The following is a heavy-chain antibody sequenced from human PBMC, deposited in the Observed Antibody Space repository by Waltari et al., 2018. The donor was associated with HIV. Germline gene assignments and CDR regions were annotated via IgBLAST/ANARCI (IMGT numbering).Heavy chain of an antibody. D-gene: IGHD3-22*01. V-gene: IGHV4-34*02. Sequence: QERVEPWGAGLLKESETLSLNCGVFGASFIDSYWMWVRQSPGTGLEWSGEVSRGGNITVNPSLRGRVTLSIDTSNNQSTLTVKSVAAADTALYFCGLVYFDESDFVGSFDVWGPGTAVTVS. CDR2: VSRGGNI. J-gene: IGHJ3*01. CDR1: GASFIDSY. CDR3: GLVYFDESDFVGSFDV.